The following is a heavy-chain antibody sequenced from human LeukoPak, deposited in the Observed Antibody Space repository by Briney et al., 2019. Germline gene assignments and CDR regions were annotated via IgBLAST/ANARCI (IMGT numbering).Heavy chain of an antibody. D-gene: IGHD2-15*01. CDR3: ARAYYVVVAAALDY. CDR1: GGSFSGYY. V-gene: IGHV4-34*01. CDR2: INHSGST. Sequence: SETLSLTCAVYGGSFSGYYWSWIRQPPGKGLEWIGEINHSGSTNYNPSLKSRVTISVDTSKNQFSLKLSSVTAADTAVYYCARAYYVVVAAALDYWGQGTLVTVSS. J-gene: IGHJ4*02.